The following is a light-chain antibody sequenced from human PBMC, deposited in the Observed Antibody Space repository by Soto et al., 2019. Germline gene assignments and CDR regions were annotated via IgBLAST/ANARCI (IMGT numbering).Light chain of an antibody. V-gene: IGKV3-20*01. CDR1: QSVSNDY. CDR3: QQYGSSPMT. J-gene: IGKJ1*01. Sequence: EIVLTHSPGTLSLSPCERAPLSSRASQSVSNDYLAWYQHKPGQAPRLLIYGASSRATGIPDRFSGSGSGTDFTLTISRMEPEDFAVYYCQQYGSSPMTFGQGTKVDI. CDR2: GAS.